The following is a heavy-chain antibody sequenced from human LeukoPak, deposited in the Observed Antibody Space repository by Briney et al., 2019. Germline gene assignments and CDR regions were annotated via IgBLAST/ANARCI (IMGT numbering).Heavy chain of an antibody. Sequence: GGSLRLSCAASGFTISSNYMNWVRQAPGKGLEWVSSISSSSSYIYYADSVKGRFTISRDNAKNSLYLQMNSLRAEDTAVYYCARGESSSWYSVSSPTAFDYWGQGTLVTVSS. CDR2: ISSSSSYI. J-gene: IGHJ4*02. CDR3: ARGESSSWYSVSSPTAFDY. CDR1: GFTISSNY. D-gene: IGHD6-13*01. V-gene: IGHV3-21*01.